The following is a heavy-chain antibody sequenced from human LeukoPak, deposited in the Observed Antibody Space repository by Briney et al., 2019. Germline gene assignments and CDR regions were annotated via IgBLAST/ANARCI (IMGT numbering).Heavy chain of an antibody. J-gene: IGHJ5*02. CDR2: IFTSGFT. CDR1: GAPMSSDDYY. Sequence: PSETLSLTCTVSGAPMSSDDYYWTWIRQPAGGGLEWIGRIFTSGFTDYNPSLRSRVTISLDTSKNQFSLDLSSVTAADTAVYFCTGVYSSLWYKWFDPWGQGTLVTVSS. CDR3: TGVYSSLWYKWFDP. D-gene: IGHD4-11*01. V-gene: IGHV4-61*02.